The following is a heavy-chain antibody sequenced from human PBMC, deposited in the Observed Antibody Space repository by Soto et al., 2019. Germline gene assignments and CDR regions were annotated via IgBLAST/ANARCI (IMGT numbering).Heavy chain of an antibody. CDR1: GGSISSSSYY. Sequence: LSLTCTVSGGSISSSSYYWGWIRQPPGKGLEWIGSIYYSGSTYYNPSLKSRVTISVDTSKNQFSLKLSSVTAADTAVYYCARILAARSSYYYYGMDVWGQGTTVTVSS. D-gene: IGHD6-19*01. V-gene: IGHV4-39*01. CDR3: ARILAARSSYYYYGMDV. J-gene: IGHJ6*02. CDR2: IYYSGST.